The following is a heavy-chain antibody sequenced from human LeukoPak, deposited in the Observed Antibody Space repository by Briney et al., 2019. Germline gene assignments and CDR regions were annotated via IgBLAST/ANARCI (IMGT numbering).Heavy chain of an antibody. CDR3: AREGTDQYYYYYMDV. D-gene: IGHD3-10*01. Sequence: SETLSLTCTISGGSIRSHYWSWIRQPPGKGLEWIGYIYYSGSTNYNPSLKSRVTISLDTSKNQFSLKLSSVTAADTAVYYCAREGTDQYYYYYMDVWGKGTTVTVSS. V-gene: IGHV4-59*11. CDR2: IYYSGST. CDR1: GGSIRSHY. J-gene: IGHJ6*03.